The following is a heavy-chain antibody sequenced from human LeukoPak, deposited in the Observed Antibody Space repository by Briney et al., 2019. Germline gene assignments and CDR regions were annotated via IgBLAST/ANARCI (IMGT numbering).Heavy chain of an antibody. J-gene: IGHJ4*02. CDR1: GYTFTSYD. D-gene: IGHD5-24*01. Sequence: ASVKVSCKASGYTFTSYDINWVRQATGQGLEWMGWMNPNSGNTGYAQKFQGRVTMTRNTSISTAYMELSSLRSEDTAVYYCARGPVPEMAIDYWGQGTLVTVSS. CDR2: MNPNSGNT. V-gene: IGHV1-8*01. CDR3: ARGPVPEMAIDY.